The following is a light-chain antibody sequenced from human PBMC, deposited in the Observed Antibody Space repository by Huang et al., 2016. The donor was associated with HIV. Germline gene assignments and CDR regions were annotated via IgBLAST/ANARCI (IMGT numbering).Light chain of an antibody. CDR3: QQYHYWPPVT. V-gene: IGKV3-15*01. CDR2: GTS. CDR1: QSVTHS. Sequence: IVMTQSPDTLSVSPGESATLSCRAGQSVTHSLAWYQQKPGQAPRLLIYGTSTRATGSPGRFSGSGSGTDFTLTISSLQSDDFGVYYCQQYHYWPPVTFGQGTKVEI. J-gene: IGKJ1*01.